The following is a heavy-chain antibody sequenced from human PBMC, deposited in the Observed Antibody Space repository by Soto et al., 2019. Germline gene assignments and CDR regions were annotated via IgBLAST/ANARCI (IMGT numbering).Heavy chain of an antibody. V-gene: IGHV4-39*01. D-gene: IGHD3-3*01. CDR2: LHSTGNT. CDR1: GDSISSGRYH. Sequence: QLQLQESGPGLVKPSETLSLICTVSGDSISSGRYHWGWIRQPPGTGLEFIATLHSTGNTHYNPSRRCRLTMYVDTSKRQCSLRQSSLTATPTAVYYCARADGFGVVTSFMDYWGQGTLVIVSS. CDR3: ARADGFGVVTSFMDY. J-gene: IGHJ4*02.